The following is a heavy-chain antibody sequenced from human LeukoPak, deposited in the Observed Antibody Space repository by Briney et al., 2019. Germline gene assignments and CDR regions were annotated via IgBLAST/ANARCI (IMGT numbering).Heavy chain of an antibody. CDR1: GFTFDDYA. Sequence: PGRSLRLSCAASGFTFDDYAMHWVRQAPGKGLEWVSGISWNSGSIGYADSVKGRVTISRDNAKNALYLQMNSPRPEDTALYYCAKAGYSYGYLHFFDSWGQGTLVTVSS. V-gene: IGHV3-9*01. CDR2: ISWNSGSI. CDR3: AKAGYSYGYLHFFDS. J-gene: IGHJ4*02. D-gene: IGHD5-18*01.